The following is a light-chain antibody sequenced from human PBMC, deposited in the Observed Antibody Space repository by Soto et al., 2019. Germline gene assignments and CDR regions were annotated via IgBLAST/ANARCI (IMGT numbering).Light chain of an antibody. CDR1: QSINNF. CDR3: QQAYSRPSS. Sequence: IQMTQSPTPLSASQGDRITINCRARQSINNFLHWYQKKQGKAPELLIFAASTLQTGVPSRFRGSGSGTDVTLAISSLQPEDFATYYCQQAYSRPSSFGQGTKV. V-gene: IGKV1-39*01. J-gene: IGKJ1*01. CDR2: AAS.